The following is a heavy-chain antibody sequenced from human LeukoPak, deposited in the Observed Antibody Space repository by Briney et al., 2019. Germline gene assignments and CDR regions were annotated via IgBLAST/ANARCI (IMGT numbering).Heavy chain of an antibody. CDR1: GGSISGDSYY. V-gene: IGHV4-39*01. CDR2: IYYSGST. J-gene: IGHJ4*02. CDR3: ARLWSGCRPPDF. Sequence: SETLSLTCTVSGGSISGDSYYWGWIRQPPGKGLEWIGSIYYSGSTYYNPSLRSRVTISVDTSKSQISLKLRSATAADTAMYYCARLWSGCRPPDFWGQGTLVTISS. D-gene: IGHD3-3*01.